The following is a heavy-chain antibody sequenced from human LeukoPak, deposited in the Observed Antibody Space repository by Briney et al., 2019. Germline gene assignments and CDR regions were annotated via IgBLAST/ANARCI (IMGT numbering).Heavy chain of an antibody. D-gene: IGHD4-11*01. Sequence: SSETLSLTCAVYGGSFSGYSWSWIRQPPGKGLEWIGEINHSVSTNYNPSLKSRVTISVDTSKNQFSLKLTSVTAAGTAVYYCARVARWIYSNYGVWFDPWGQGTLVTVSS. CDR1: GGSFSGYS. J-gene: IGHJ5*02. CDR2: INHSVST. CDR3: ARVARWIYSNYGVWFDP. V-gene: IGHV4-34*01.